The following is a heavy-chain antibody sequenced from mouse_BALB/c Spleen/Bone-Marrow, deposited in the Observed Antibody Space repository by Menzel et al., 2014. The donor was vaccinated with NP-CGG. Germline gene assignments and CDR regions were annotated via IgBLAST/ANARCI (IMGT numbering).Heavy chain of an antibody. V-gene: IGHV5-9-2*01. J-gene: IGHJ3*01. CDR3: ARHAYYDQTEVSFVY. Sequence: EVKVVESGGGLVKSGGSPKLSCAASGFSFNSYGMSWVRQTPEKRLEWVATISGGGSYTFYPVSVKGRFTISRDNAKNHLFLQLSSLRSEDTALYYCARHAYYDQTEVSFVYWGQGTLVTVSA. D-gene: IGHD2-4*01. CDR1: GFSFNSYG. CDR2: ISGGGSYT.